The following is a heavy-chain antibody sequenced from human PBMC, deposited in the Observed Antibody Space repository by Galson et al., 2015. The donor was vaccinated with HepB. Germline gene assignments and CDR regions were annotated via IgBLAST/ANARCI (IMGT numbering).Heavy chain of an antibody. V-gene: IGHV3-48*01. D-gene: IGHD4-23*01. CDR2: ISGSSSTI. Sequence: SLRLSCAASGFTFSTSSMNWVRQAPGEGLEWISYISGSSSTIYYADSVKGRFTISRDNAKNSLYLQMSSLRVEDTAVYYCARPTGVVNLGSFDIWGRGTMVTVSS. J-gene: IGHJ3*02. CDR1: GFTFSTSS. CDR3: ARPTGVVNLGSFDI.